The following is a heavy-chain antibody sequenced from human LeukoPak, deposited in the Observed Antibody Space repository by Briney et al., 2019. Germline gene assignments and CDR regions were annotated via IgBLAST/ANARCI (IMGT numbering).Heavy chain of an antibody. J-gene: IGHJ4*02. CDR1: EFSVGSNY. D-gene: IGHD6-19*01. CDR3: AKDQWQWLSNFDY. Sequence: GGSLRLSCAASEFSVGSNYMTWVRQAPGKGLEWVSLIYSGGSTYYADSVKGRFTISRDNSKNTLYLQMNSLRAEDTAVYYCAKDQWQWLSNFDYWGQGTLVTVSS. CDR2: IYSGGST. V-gene: IGHV3-66*01.